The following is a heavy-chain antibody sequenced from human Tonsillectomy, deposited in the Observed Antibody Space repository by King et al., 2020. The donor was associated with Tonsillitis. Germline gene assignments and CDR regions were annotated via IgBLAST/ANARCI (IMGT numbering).Heavy chain of an antibody. CDR3: AREGRDWYFDL. CDR1: GGSISSGGYY. Sequence: QLQESGPALVKPSQTLSLTCSVSGGSISSGGYYWNWIRQPAGKGLEWIGRISTSGTTNYNPSLNGRGTMSVDKSKNQVSLKGPSVTAADTAAYYCAREGRDWYFDLWGRGTLVTVSS. J-gene: IGHJ2*01. CDR2: ISTSGTT. V-gene: IGHV4-61*02.